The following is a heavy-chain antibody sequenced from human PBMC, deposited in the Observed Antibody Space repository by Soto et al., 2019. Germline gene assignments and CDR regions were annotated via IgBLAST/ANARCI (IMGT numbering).Heavy chain of an antibody. Sequence: SETLSLTCTVTGDSINSRSYYWGWIRQPPGKGLEWIGSIYYSGRTYNNPSLRSRVSMSIDTSKNHFSLRLTSVTAADTAVYYCAREIPRDGYNFGSGAMDVWGQGTTVTVSS. CDR2: IYYSGRT. CDR3: AREIPRDGYNFGSGAMDV. CDR1: GDSINSRSYY. D-gene: IGHD5-12*01. J-gene: IGHJ6*02. V-gene: IGHV4-39*02.